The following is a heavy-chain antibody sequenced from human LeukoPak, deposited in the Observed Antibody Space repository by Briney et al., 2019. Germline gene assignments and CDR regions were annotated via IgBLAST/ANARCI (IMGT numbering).Heavy chain of an antibody. J-gene: IGHJ6*02. CDR3: ARDYCSSTSCPDYYYYGMDV. D-gene: IGHD2-2*01. CDR1: GHTFTGYY. CDR2: INPNSGGT. Sequence: ASVKVSCKASGHTFTGYYMHWVRQAPGQGLEWMGWINPNSGGTNYAQKFQGRVTMTRDTPISTAYMELSRLRSDDTAVYYCARDYCSSTSCPDYYYYGMDVWGQGTTVTVSS. V-gene: IGHV1-2*02.